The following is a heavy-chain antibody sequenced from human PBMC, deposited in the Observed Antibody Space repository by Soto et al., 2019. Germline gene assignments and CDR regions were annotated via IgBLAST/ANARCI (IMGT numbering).Heavy chain of an antibody. J-gene: IGHJ4*02. D-gene: IGHD2-15*01. CDR1: GFTFSTYP. V-gene: IGHV3-64*01. Sequence: GGSLRLSCAASGFTFSTYPMHWVRQGPGTGLEYVAGISGNGGSTHYANSVKGRFTISRDNSKSTLYLQMGSLRAEDTAVYYCAKDELELLPPGYFDYWGQGTLVTVSS. CDR3: AKDELELLPPGYFDY. CDR2: ISGNGGST.